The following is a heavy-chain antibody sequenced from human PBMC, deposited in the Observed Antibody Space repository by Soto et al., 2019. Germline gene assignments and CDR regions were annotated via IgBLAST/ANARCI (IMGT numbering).Heavy chain of an antibody. D-gene: IGHD3-9*01. CDR1: GGSISSYY. CDR3: ARDALSGYLVS. J-gene: IGHJ5*02. Sequence: KPSETLSLTCTVSGGSISSYYWSWIRQPPGKGLEWIGYIYYSGSTNYNPSLKSRVTISVDTSKNQFSLKLSSVTAADTAVYYCARDALSGYLVSWGQGTLVTVSS. V-gene: IGHV4-59*01. CDR2: IYYSGST.